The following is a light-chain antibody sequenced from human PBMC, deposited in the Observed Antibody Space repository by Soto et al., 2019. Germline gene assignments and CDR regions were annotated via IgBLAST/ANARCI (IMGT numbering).Light chain of an antibody. J-gene: IGLJ1*01. CDR1: SSNIGDNF. CDR3: GTWDTSLSGFV. Sequence: QSVLTQPPSVSAAPGQKVTISCSGSSSNIGDNFVSWYQHHPGTDPKLLIYDNHKRPSGIPDRFSGSKSGTSATLGITGPQTGDEADYYCGTWDTSLSGFVFGTGTKLTVL. V-gene: IGLV1-51*01. CDR2: DNH.